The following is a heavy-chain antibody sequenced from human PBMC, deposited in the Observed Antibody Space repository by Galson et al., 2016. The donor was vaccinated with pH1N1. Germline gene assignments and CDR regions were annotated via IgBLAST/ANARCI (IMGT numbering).Heavy chain of an antibody. CDR3: AQGPRRTWYFYN. Sequence: PALVKPTQTLTLTCTFSGFSLTTSGMRVSWIRQAPGKALEWLARIDWDDDKFYNSSLKTRLTISKDTSRNQVVLTTSNTDPVDTAKDYCAQGPRRTWYFYNWGQGALVTVSS. D-gene: IGHD2-15*01. J-gene: IGHJ4*02. CDR2: IDWDDDK. CDR1: GFSLTTSGMR. V-gene: IGHV2-70*04.